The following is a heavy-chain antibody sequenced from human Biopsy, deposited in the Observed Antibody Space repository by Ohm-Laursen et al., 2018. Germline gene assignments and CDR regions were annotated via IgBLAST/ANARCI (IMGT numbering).Heavy chain of an antibody. V-gene: IGHV4-59*08. D-gene: IGHD7-27*01. CDR3: ARLWGGYHFHGMDV. CDR1: GGSISSYY. Sequence: SDTLSLTCTVSGGSISSYYWSWIRQPPGKGLECIGYIYYSGSTNYSPSLKSRVTMSVDTPKNQSSLKLSSVTAADTAVYYCARLWGGYHFHGMDVWGQGTTVTVSS. J-gene: IGHJ6*02. CDR2: IYYSGST.